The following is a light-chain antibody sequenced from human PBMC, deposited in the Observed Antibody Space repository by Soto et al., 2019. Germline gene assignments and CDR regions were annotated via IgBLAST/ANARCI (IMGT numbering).Light chain of an antibody. J-gene: IGKJ1*01. CDR3: QQYNSHWT. CDR2: KAS. Sequence: DIQMTQSPSTLSASVGDRVTITCRASQSISSWLAWYQQKPGKAPKLLIYKASSLESGVPSRFSGSGSGTEFTLTSSSLQPDDFTSYYCQQYNSHWTFGQGTKVEIK. CDR1: QSISSW. V-gene: IGKV1-5*03.